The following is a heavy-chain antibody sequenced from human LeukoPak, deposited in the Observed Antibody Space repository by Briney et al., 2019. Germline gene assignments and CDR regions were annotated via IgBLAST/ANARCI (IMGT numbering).Heavy chain of an antibody. CDR2: IYYSGST. D-gene: IGHD3-22*01. CDR3: ASGLTYYYDCRRFDY. J-gene: IGHJ4*02. V-gene: IGHV4-30-4*08. CDR1: GGSITSGDYY. Sequence: SETLSLTCTVSGGSITSGDYYWSWIRQPPGKGLEWIGYIYYSGSTYYNPSLKSRVTISVDASKNQFSLKLSSVTAADTAVYYCASGLTYYYDCRRFDYWGQGTLVTVSS.